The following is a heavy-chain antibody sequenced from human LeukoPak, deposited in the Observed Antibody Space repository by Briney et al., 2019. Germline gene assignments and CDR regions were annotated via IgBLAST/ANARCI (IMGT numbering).Heavy chain of an antibody. D-gene: IGHD5-24*01. Sequence: SETLSLTCTVSGGSISSGGYSWSWIRQPPGKGLEWIGYIYHSGSTYYNPSLKSRVTISVDRSKNQFSLKLSSVTAADTAVYYCARGGDGSEISFDPWGQGTLVTVSS. V-gene: IGHV4-30-2*01. CDR1: GGSISSGGYS. CDR2: IYHSGST. J-gene: IGHJ5*02. CDR3: ARGGDGSEISFDP.